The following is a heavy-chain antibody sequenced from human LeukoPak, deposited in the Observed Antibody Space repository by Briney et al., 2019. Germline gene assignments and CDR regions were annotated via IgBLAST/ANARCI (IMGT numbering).Heavy chain of an antibody. V-gene: IGHV3-48*03. CDR3: ARDGSPKASSNWFDT. CDR1: GFTLSSYE. J-gene: IGHJ5*02. D-gene: IGHD3-10*01. CDR2: ISSSGSTI. Sequence: AGGCLRLSCSASGFTLSSYEMNWVRQAPGKGLGWVSYISSSGSTINYADSVKDRFTTSRDNARHSRYLEVDSLRADGTSVYYCARDGSPKASSNWFDTWGQGTLVIVSS.